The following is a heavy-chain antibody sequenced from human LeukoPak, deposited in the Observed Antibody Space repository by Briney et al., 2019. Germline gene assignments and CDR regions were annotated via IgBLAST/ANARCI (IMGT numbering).Heavy chain of an antibody. V-gene: IGHV3-48*04. CDR2: ISSSSSTI. D-gene: IGHD4/OR15-4a*01. CDR1: GFTFSSYS. Sequence: GGSLRLSCAASGFTFSSYSMLWVRQAPGKGLEWISYISSSSSTIYYADSVKGRFTISRDNAKNSLFLQMHSLRAEETAVYYCATDDYGAFDYWGKGTLVTVSS. J-gene: IGHJ4*02. CDR3: ATDDYGAFDY.